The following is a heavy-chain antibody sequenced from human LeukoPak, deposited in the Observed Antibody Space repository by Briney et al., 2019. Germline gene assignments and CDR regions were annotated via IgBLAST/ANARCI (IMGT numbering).Heavy chain of an antibody. V-gene: IGHV3-21*01. CDR3: ARLKAAYYYGSYLPDYYYYMDV. CDR1: GFTFSSYS. CDR2: ISSSSSYI. D-gene: IGHD3-10*01. J-gene: IGHJ6*03. Sequence: GGSLRLSCAASGFTFSSYSMNWARQAPGKGLEWVSSISSSSSYIYYADSVKGRFTISRDNAKNSLYLQMNSLRAEDTAVYYCARLKAAYYYGSYLPDYYYYMDVWGTGTTVTISS.